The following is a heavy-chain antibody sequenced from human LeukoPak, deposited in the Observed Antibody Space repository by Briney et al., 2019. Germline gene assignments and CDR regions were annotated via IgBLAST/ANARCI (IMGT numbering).Heavy chain of an antibody. CDR1: GFTFSSYG. V-gene: IGHV3-30*18. CDR3: AKADPELGVDY. Sequence: GGSLRLSCAASGFTFSSYGMHWVRQAPGKGLEWVAVISYDGSNKYYADSVKGRFTISRDNSKNTLYLQMNSLRAEDTAVYYCAKADPELGVDYWGQGTLVTVSS. J-gene: IGHJ4*02. CDR2: ISYDGSNK. D-gene: IGHD1-26*01.